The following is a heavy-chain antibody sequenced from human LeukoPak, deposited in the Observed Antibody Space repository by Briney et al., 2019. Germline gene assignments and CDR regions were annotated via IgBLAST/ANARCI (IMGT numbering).Heavy chain of an antibody. CDR2: IRFDGGDK. D-gene: IGHD3-10*01. CDR3: VKDLVRDIWCGES. J-gene: IGHJ5*02. V-gene: IGHV3-30*02. CDR1: GFTFTYFG. Sequence: GGSLRLSCAASGFTFTYFGMHWVRQAPGKGLEWVAFIRFDGGDKYYAGSVKGRFTISRDNSNNRLFLQMNNLRAEDTAVYYCVKDLVRDIWCGESWGQGTLVTVSS.